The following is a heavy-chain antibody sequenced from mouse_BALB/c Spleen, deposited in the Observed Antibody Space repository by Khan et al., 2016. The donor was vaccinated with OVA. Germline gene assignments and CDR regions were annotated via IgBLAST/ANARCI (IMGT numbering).Heavy chain of an antibody. CDR3: ARENDYGRSGCAIDY. CDR1: GYTFTSYW. V-gene: IGHV1-7*01. D-gene: IGHD2-1*01. J-gene: IGHJ2*01. CDR2: ITPRSGNT. Sequence: VQLDESGDDLVKPGASVKLSCKASGYTFTSYWIHWIKQRPGQGLEWIGRITPRSGNTNYNHKFKGKATLTVDTSSNTACIQLSSLTSEDSAVYYCARENDYGRSGCAIDYWGQGTTVTVSA.